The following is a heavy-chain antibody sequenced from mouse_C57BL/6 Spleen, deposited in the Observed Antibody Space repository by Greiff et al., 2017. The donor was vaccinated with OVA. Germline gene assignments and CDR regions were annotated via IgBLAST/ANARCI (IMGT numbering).Heavy chain of an antibody. V-gene: IGHV2-2*01. CDR2: IWSGGST. D-gene: IGHD6-5*01. Sequence: QVQLQQSGPGLVQPSQSLSITCTVSGFSLTSYGVHWVRQSPGKGLEWLGVIWSGGSTDDNAAFISRLSISKDNSKSQVFFKMNSLQADDTAIYYCARGALSYFDYWGQGTTLTVSS. CDR1: GFSLTSYG. J-gene: IGHJ2*01. CDR3: ARGALSYFDY.